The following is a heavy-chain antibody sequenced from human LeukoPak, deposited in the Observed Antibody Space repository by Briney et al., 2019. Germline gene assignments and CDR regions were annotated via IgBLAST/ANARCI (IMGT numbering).Heavy chain of an antibody. J-gene: IGHJ4*02. Sequence: QTLSLTCAISGDTVSNTRSAWNWIRQSPSRGLEWLGRTYYRSKWYTDYAVSVKSRITINPDTSKNQFSLHLNSVTPEDTAVYYCARVNSWTEEPDTGFDYWGQGTLVTVSS. CDR3: ARVNSWTEEPDTGFDY. CDR1: GDTVSNTRSA. V-gene: IGHV6-1*01. CDR2: TYYRSKWYT. D-gene: IGHD1-14*01.